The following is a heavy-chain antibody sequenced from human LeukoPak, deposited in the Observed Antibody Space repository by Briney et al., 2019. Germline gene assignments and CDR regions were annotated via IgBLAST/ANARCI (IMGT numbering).Heavy chain of an antibody. CDR2: ISGSGGST. J-gene: IGHJ6*02. CDR3: AKSRAAAGILGSHPTYGMDV. Sequence: PGGSLRLSCAASGFTFSSYAMSWVRQAPGKGLEWVSAISGSGGSTYYADSVKGRFTISRDNSKNTLYLQMNSLRAEDTAVYYCAKSRAAAGILGSHPTYGMDVWGQGTTVTVSS. D-gene: IGHD6-13*01. CDR1: GFTFSSYA. V-gene: IGHV3-23*01.